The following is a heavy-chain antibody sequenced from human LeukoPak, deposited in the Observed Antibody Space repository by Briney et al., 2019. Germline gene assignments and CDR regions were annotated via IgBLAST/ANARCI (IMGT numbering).Heavy chain of an antibody. Sequence: SETLSLTCTVSGGSISSYYWSWIRQPPGKGLEWIGYIYYSGSTNYNPSLKSRVTISVDTSKNQFSLKLSSVTAADTAVYYCARAIGYYDSSGYYWFDAFDIWGQGTMVTVSS. V-gene: IGHV4-59*01. D-gene: IGHD3-22*01. CDR1: GGSISSYY. CDR2: IYYSGST. J-gene: IGHJ3*02. CDR3: ARAIGYYDSSGYYWFDAFDI.